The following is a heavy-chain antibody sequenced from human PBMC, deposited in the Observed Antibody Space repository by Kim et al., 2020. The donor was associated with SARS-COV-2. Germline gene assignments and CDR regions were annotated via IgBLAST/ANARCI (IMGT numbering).Heavy chain of an antibody. CDR2: IWYDGSRK. CDR1: GFSFSSHA. D-gene: IGHD5-12*01. J-gene: IGHJ6*02. Sequence: GSLRLSCAASGFSFSSHAIHWVRQAPGKGLEWVAYIWYDGSRKEYADSVKGRFSISRDNSKNTLFLEVNSLRTEDTAVYYCARDGQSVAPYAMDVWGQGTTVTVSS. V-gene: IGHV3-33*01. CDR3: ARDGQSVAPYAMDV.